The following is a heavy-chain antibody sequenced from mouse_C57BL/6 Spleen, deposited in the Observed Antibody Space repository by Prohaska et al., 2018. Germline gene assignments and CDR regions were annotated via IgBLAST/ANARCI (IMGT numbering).Heavy chain of an antibody. CDR3: ARDRDYHYFDY. J-gene: IGHJ2*01. CDR1: GYTFTDYY. Sequence: EVQLQQSGPELVKPGASVKISCKASGYTFTDYYMNWVKQSHGKSLEWIGDINPNNGGTSYNQKFKGKATLTVDKSSSTAYMELRSLTSEDSAVYYCARDRDYHYFDYWGQGTTLTVSS. CDR2: INPNNGGT. V-gene: IGHV1-26*01. D-gene: IGHD2-4*01.